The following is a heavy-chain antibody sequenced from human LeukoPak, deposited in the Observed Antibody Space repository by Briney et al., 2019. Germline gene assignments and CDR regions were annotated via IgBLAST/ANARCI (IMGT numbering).Heavy chain of an antibody. D-gene: IGHD3-10*01. CDR2: IYTSGST. CDR3: ARAGRAVDKRTMGYYYYYMDV. J-gene: IGHJ6*03. V-gene: IGHV4-61*02. Sequence: SQTLSLTCTVSGGSISSGSYYWSWIRQPAGKGLEWIGRIYTSGSTNYNPSLKSRVTISVDTSKNQFSLKLSSVTAADTAVYYWARAGRAVDKRTMGYYYYYMDVWGKGTTVTVSS. CDR1: GGSISSGSYY.